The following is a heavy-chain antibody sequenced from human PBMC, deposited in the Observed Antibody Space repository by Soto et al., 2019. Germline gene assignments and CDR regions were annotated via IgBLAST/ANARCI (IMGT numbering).Heavy chain of an antibody. CDR1: GFTFSSYG. D-gene: IGHD5-18*01. CDR3: AKPGSYGYGGDLSGLGYFDY. V-gene: IGHV3-30*18. J-gene: IGHJ4*01. CDR2: ISYDGSNK. Sequence: QVQLVESGGGVVQPGRSLRLSCAASGFTFSSYGMHWVRQAPGKGLEWVAVISYDGSNKYYADSVKGRFTISRDNSKNTLYLQMNSLRAEDTAVYYCAKPGSYGYGGDLSGLGYFDYWGHGTLVTVSS.